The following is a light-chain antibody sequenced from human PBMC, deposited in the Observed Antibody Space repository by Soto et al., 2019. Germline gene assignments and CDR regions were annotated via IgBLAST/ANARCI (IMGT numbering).Light chain of an antibody. V-gene: IGLV2-14*03. Sequence: QSVLTSPASVSGSPGQSLTISCTGTSSDVGAYDYVSWYQQHPDNDPKLMIYEVSNRPSGGSDRFSGSNSVNSATLTSSGLQAEDDADYYGSAYSSSSTRVFGTGTKGTGL. J-gene: IGLJ1*01. CDR2: EVS. CDR3: SAYSSSSTRV. CDR1: SSDVGAYDY.